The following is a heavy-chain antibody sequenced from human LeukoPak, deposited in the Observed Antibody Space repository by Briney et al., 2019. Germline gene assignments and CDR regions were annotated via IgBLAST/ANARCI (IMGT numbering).Heavy chain of an antibody. CDR1: GFTFSSYS. V-gene: IGHV3-21*01. J-gene: IGHJ4*02. CDR3: ERSPSRDFDY. CDR2: ISSSSAHI. Sequence: GGSLRLSCAASGFTFSSYSMNWVRQAPGKGLEWVSFISSSSAHIYYADSVKGRFTISRDNAKNSLYLQMNSLRAEDTAVYYCERSPSRDFDYWGQGTLVTVSS.